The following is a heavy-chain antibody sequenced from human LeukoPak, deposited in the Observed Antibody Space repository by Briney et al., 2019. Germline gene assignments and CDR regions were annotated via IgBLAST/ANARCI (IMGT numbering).Heavy chain of an antibody. J-gene: IGHJ4*02. CDR3: ANLYY. V-gene: IGHV3-72*01. Sequence: PGGSLRLSCAASGFTFTTYWMSWVRQAPGKGLEWVGRTRNKANSYTTEYAASVKGRFTISRDDSKNSLYLQMNSLKTEDTAVYYCANLYYWGQGTLVTVSS. CDR2: TRNKANSYTT. CDR1: GFTFTTYW.